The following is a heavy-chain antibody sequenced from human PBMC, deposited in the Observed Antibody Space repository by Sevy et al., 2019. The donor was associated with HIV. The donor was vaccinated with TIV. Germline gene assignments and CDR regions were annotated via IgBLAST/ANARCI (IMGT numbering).Heavy chain of an antibody. J-gene: IGHJ6*03. CDR2: IRSTIYGATT. CDR1: GFTFGDYA. CDR3: TREERKLTPYYFYYSDV. D-gene: IGHD1-1*01. Sequence: GGSLRLSCTGSGFTFGDYAMSWVRQAPGKGLEWVGFIRSTIYGATTAYGASVEVSVGISRDDSRSTVYLQLNSLKTDDSAMYYCTREERKLTPYYFYYSDVWGKGTTVTVFS. V-gene: IGHV3-49*04.